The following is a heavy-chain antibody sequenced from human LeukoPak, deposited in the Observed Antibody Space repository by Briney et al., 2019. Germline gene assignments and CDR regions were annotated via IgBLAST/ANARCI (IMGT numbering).Heavy chain of an antibody. J-gene: IGHJ4*02. Sequence: GESLKISCKGSGYTFTGYYMHWVRQAPGQGLEWMGWINPNSGGTNYAQKFQGRVTMTRDTSISAAYMELSRLRSDDTAVYYCARVVVIADPFDYWGQGTLVTVSS. V-gene: IGHV1-2*02. CDR3: ARVVVIADPFDY. CDR2: INPNSGGT. D-gene: IGHD2-21*01. CDR1: GYTFTGYY.